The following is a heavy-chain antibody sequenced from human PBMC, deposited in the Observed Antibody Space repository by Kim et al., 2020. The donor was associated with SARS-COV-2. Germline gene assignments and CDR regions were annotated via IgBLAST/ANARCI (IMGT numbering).Heavy chain of an antibody. V-gene: IGHV3-23*01. D-gene: IGHD1-26*01. J-gene: IGHJ4*02. Sequence: YLKGRLTLSIDNSKNTLYLQMNSLRAEDTAVYYCAKDAGSGSYGVDYFDYWGQGTLVTVSS. CDR3: AKDAGSGSYGVDYFDY.